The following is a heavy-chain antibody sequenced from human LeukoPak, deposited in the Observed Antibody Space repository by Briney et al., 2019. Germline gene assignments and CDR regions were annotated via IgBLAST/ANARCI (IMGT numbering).Heavy chain of an antibody. CDR3: ARGSSPFGGVITNFDY. CDR2: ISSSGSTI. V-gene: IGHV3-48*03. J-gene: IGHJ4*02. D-gene: IGHD3-16*02. Sequence: GGSLRLSCAASGFTFSSYEMNWVRQAPGKGLEWVSYISSSGSTIYYADSVKGRFTISRDNAKNSLYLQMNSLRVEDTAVYYCARGSSPFGGVITNFDYWGQGTLVTVSS. CDR1: GFTFSSYE.